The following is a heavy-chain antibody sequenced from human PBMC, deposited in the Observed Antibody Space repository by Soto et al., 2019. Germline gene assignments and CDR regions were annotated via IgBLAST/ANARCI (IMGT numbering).Heavy chain of an antibody. CDR3: ASDTSSSLSGVHYYFDY. J-gene: IGHJ4*02. CDR2: IYYSGTT. V-gene: IGHV4-61*01. D-gene: IGHD1-26*01. Sequence: SETLSLTCTVSGGSVSSGNYYWSWLRQPPGKGLEWIEYIYYSGTTNYNPSLKSRVTISVDTSKNQFSLKLSSVTAADTAIYYCASDTSSSLSGVHYYFDYWGQGTRVTVS. CDR1: GGSVSSGNYY.